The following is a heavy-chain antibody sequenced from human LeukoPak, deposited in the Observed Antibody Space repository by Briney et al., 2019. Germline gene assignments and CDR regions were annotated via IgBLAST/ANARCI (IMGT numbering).Heavy chain of an antibody. CDR1: GFSVSSNY. CDR3: AKGHSSGWYYFDY. CDR2: IYSGGTT. Sequence: GGSLRLSCAASGFSVSSNYMNWVRQAPGKGLEWVSIIYSGGTTYYADSVKGRFTISRDNSKKTLYLQMNSLRAEDTAVYYCAKGHSSGWYYFDYWGQGTLVTVSS. V-gene: IGHV3-53*05. J-gene: IGHJ4*02. D-gene: IGHD6-19*01.